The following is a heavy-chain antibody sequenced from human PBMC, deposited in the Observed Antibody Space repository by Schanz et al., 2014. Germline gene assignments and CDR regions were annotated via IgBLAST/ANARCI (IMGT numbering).Heavy chain of an antibody. CDR3: ARANYRRKINFDY. D-gene: IGHD3-10*01. Sequence: DVQLLESGGGLVQPGGSLRLSCAASGFTLSSYAMHWVRQAPGKGLEWVSAISGSGGSTYYADSVKGRFTISRDNSKNTLYLHMNSLRAEDTAVYYCARANYRRKINFDYWGQGALVTVSS. J-gene: IGHJ4*02. CDR2: ISGSGGST. CDR1: GFTLSSYA. V-gene: IGHV3-23*01.